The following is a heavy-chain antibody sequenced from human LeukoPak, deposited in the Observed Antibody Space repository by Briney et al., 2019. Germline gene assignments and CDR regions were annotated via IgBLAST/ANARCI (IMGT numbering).Heavy chain of an antibody. Sequence: GASVKVSCKASGYTFTSYYMHWVRQAPGQGLEWMGIINPSGGSTSYAQKFQGRVTMTRGMSTSTVYMELSSLRSEDTAVYYCARDSSGWGPDYWGQGTLVTVSS. D-gene: IGHD6-19*01. CDR1: GYTFTSYY. V-gene: IGHV1-46*01. J-gene: IGHJ4*02. CDR2: INPSGGST. CDR3: ARDSSGWGPDY.